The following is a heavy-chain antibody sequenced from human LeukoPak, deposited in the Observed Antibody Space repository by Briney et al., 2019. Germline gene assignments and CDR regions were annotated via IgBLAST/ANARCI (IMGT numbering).Heavy chain of an antibody. CDR2: IFYGGST. CDR3: ASTGFLTGYYAGDY. D-gene: IGHD3-9*01. V-gene: IGHV4-39*01. Sequence: SETLSLTCTVSGGSISSSSYYWGWIRQPPGKGLEWLGSIFYGGSTYYNPSLKSRVTISVDTSKNQFSLKLNFVTAADTAVYYCASTGFLTGYYAGDYWGQGTLVTVSS. J-gene: IGHJ4*02. CDR1: GGSISSSSYY.